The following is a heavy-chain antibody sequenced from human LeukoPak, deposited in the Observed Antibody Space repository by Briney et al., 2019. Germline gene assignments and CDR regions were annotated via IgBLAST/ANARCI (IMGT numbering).Heavy chain of an antibody. CDR1: GYSISRGYY. D-gene: IGHD4-23*01. CDR3: AREGYGGNPAPFDY. J-gene: IGHJ4*02. CDR2: IYHSGST. Sequence: SETLSLTCTVAGYSISRGYYWGWIRQPPGKGLEWIGSIYHSGSTHYNPSLKSRVTISVDTSKNQFSLKLSSVTAADTAVYYCAREGYGGNPAPFDYWGQGTLVTVSS. V-gene: IGHV4-38-2*02.